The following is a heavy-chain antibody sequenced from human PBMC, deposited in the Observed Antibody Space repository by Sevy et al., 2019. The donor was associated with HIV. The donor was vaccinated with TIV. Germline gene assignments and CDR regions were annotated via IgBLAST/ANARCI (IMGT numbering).Heavy chain of an antibody. CDR2: ISSSSSTI. V-gene: IGHV3-48*01. Sequence: GGSLRLSCAASGFTFSSYSMNWVRQAPGKGLEWVSYISSSSSTIYYADSVKGRFTISRDNAKNSLYLQMNGLRAEDTAEYYCARVSNGSGSYYTSGYYYYYMDVWGKGTTVTVSS. J-gene: IGHJ6*03. CDR3: ARVSNGSGSYYTSGYYYYYMDV. CDR1: GFTFSSYS. D-gene: IGHD3-10*01.